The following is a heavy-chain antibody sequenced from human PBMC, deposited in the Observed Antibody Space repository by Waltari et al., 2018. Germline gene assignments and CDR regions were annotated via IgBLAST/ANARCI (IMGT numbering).Heavy chain of an antibody. CDR1: GYTFTSYA. D-gene: IGHD3-3*01. J-gene: IGHJ4*02. V-gene: IGHV1-3*01. CDR2: INAGNGNT. Sequence: QVQLVQSGAEVKKPGASVKVSCKASGYTFTSYAMHWLRQAPGQRLEWMGWINAGNGNTKYSQKFQGRVTITRDTSASTAYMELSSLRSEDTAVYYCARAPDFSPFDYWGQGTLVTVSS. CDR3: ARAPDFSPFDY.